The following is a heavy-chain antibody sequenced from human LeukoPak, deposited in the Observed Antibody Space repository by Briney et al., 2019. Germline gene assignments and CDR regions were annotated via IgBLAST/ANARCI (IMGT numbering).Heavy chain of an antibody. D-gene: IGHD3-3*01. CDR3: ARGPYYDFWSGYPDY. Sequence: ASVKVSCKASGGTFSSYAISWVRQAPGQGLEWMGGIIPIFGTANYAQKLQGRVTMTTDTSTSTAYMELRGLRSDDTAVYYCARGPYYDFWSGYPDYWGQGTLVTVSS. V-gene: IGHV1-69*05. J-gene: IGHJ4*02. CDR2: IIPIFGTA. CDR1: GGTFSSYA.